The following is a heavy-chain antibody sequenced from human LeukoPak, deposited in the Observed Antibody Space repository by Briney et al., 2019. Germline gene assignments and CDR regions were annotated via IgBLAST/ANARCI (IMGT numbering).Heavy chain of an antibody. V-gene: IGHV4-34*01. CDR3: ARGGYSFGSYYMDV. J-gene: IGHJ6*03. D-gene: IGHD5-18*01. CDR1: GGSFSGYY. CDR2: INHSGST. Sequence: SETLSLTYAVYGGSFSGYYWSWIRQPPGKGLEWIGEINHSGSTNYNPSLKSRVTISVDTSKNQFSLKLSSVTAADTAVYYCARGGYSFGSYYMDVWGKGTTVTVSS.